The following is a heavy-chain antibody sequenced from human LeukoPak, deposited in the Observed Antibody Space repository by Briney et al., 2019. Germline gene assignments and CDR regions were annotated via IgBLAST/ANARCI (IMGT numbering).Heavy chain of an antibody. V-gene: IGHV4-39*07. J-gene: IGHJ6*02. CDR1: GGSIRSSYYY. D-gene: IGHD6-19*01. CDR3: ARNRGWYATDD. CDR2: IYDSGST. Sequence: SETLSLTCTVSGGSIRSSYYYWGWIRQPPGKGLEWIGSIYDSGSTYYNPSLKSRVTISVDTSKNQFSLDLTSVTAADTAVYYCARNRGWYATDDWGQGAAVTVSS.